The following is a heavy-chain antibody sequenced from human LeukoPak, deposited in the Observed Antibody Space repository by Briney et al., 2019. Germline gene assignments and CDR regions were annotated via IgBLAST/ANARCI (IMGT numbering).Heavy chain of an antibody. D-gene: IGHD6-19*01. CDR2: INPNSGGT. V-gene: IGHV1-2*02. CDR3: ARESVLDY. J-gene: IGHJ4*02. Sequence: GASVKVSCKASGYTFINYGITWVRQAPGQGLEWMGWINPNSGGTNYAQKFQGRVTMTRDTSISTAYMELSRLRSDDTAVYYCARESVLDYWGQGTLVTVSS. CDR1: GYTFINYG.